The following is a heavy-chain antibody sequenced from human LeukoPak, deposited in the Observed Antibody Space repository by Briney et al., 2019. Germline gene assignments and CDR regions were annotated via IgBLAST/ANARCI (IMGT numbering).Heavy chain of an antibody. CDR2: IYYSGST. V-gene: IGHV4-59*01. D-gene: IGHD3-22*01. CDR1: GGSFSSYY. Sequence: PSETLSLTCTVSGGSFSSYYWSWIRQPPGKGLEWIGYIYYSGSTNYNPSLKSRVTISVDTSKNQFSLKLSSVTAADTAVYHCARVVPYYYDSSGHWYFDLWGRGTLVTVSS. CDR3: ARVVPYYYDSSGHWYFDL. J-gene: IGHJ2*01.